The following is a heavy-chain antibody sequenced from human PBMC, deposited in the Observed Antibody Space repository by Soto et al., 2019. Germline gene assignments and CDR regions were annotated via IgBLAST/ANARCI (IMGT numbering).Heavy chain of an antibody. CDR1: GFSFSSYA. J-gene: IGHJ4*02. CDR3: AKDHWRSSPSYHFDY. Sequence: PGGSLRLSCAASGFSFSSYAMHWLRQAPGKGLEWVAIISFGGSNTYYAESVKGRFTISRDNSKNTLYLQMNSLRAEDTAVYYCAKDHWRSSPSYHFDYWGQGTLVTVSS. V-gene: IGHV3-30*18. CDR2: ISFGGSNT. D-gene: IGHD3-10*01.